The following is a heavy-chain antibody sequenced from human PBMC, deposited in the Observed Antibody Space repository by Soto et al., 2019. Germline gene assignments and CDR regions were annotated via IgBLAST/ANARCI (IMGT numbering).Heavy chain of an antibody. V-gene: IGHV3-21*01. J-gene: IGHJ6*02. CDR1: GFTLSSYS. CDR2: ISSSSSYI. D-gene: IGHD2-2*02. CDR3: ASSHCSTSCYIPASVGYYGMDV. Sequence: GGSLRLSCAASGFTLSSYSMNWVRQAPGKGLEWVSSISSSSSYIYYADSVKGRFTISRDNAKNSLYLQMNSLRAEDTAVYYCASSHCSTSCYIPASVGYYGMDVWGQGTTVTVSS.